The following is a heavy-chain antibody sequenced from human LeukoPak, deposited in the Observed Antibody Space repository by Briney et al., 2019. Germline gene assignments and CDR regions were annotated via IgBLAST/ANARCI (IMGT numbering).Heavy chain of an antibody. V-gene: IGHV4-59*01. CDR1: GGSISSYY. D-gene: IGHD5-18*01. CDR3: ARDARAYSYGLTRYFDL. J-gene: IGHJ2*01. Sequence: SETLSLTCTVSGGSISSYYWSWIRQPPGKGLEWIGYIYYSGSTNYNPSLKSRVTISVDTSKNQFSLKLRSVTAADTAVYYCARDARAYSYGLTRYFDLWGRGTLVTVSS. CDR2: IYYSGST.